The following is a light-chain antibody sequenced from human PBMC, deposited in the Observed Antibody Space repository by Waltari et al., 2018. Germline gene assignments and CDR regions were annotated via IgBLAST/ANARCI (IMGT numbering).Light chain of an antibody. CDR1: SSDVGRYNL. J-gene: IGLJ1*01. CDR2: EGS. Sequence: QSALTQPASVSGSPGQSITISCTGTSSDVGRYNLVSWYQQHPGKAPKLMIHEGSKRPSGVSNRFSGAKSGNTASLTISGLQAEDEADYYCCSHAGSSTYVFGTGTKVTVL. V-gene: IGLV2-23*01. CDR3: CSHAGSSTYV.